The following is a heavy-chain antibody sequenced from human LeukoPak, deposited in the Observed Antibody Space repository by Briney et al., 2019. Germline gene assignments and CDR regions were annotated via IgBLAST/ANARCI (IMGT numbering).Heavy chain of an antibody. CDR3: ATDSGWHYYYYYMDV. CDR1: GGSISSYY. J-gene: IGHJ6*03. V-gene: IGHV4-59*12. CDR2: IYYSGST. Sequence: SETLSLTCTVSGGSISSYYWSWIRQPPGKGLEWIGYIYYSGSTNYNPSLKSRVTISVDTSKNQFSLKLSSVTAADTAVYYCATDSGWHYYYYYMDVWGKGTTVTVSS. D-gene: IGHD6-19*01.